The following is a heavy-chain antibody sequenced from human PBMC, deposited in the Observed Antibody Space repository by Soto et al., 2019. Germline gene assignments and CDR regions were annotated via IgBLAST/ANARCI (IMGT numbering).Heavy chain of an antibody. Sequence: PSETLSLTCAVSGGSISSGGYSWSWIRQPPGKGLEWIGYIYHSGSTYYNPSLKSRVTISVDRSKNQFSLKLSSVTAADTAVYYCARDGDETRYYYYGMDVWGQGTTVTVSS. D-gene: IGHD4-17*01. J-gene: IGHJ6*02. CDR3: ARDGDETRYYYYGMDV. CDR1: GGSISSGGYS. V-gene: IGHV4-30-2*01. CDR2: IYHSGST.